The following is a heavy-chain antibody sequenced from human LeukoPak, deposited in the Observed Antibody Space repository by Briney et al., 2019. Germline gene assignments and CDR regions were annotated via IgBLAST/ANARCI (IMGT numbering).Heavy chain of an antibody. J-gene: IGHJ6*02. CDR3: AKDVGNDLGPDYYYGMDV. CDR1: GFTFSSYG. CDR2: ISYDGSNK. Sequence: GGSLRLSCAAPGFTFSSYGMHWVRQAPGKGLEWVAVISYDGSNKYYADSVKGRFTISRDNSKNTLYLQMNSLRAEDTAVYYCAKDVGNDLGPDYYYGMDVWGQGTTVTVSS. V-gene: IGHV3-30*18. D-gene: IGHD7-27*01.